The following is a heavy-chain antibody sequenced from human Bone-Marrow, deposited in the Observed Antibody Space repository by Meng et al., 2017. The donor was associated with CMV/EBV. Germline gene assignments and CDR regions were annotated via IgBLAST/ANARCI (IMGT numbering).Heavy chain of an antibody. D-gene: IGHD4-11*01. CDR2: IGTGGSK. V-gene: IGHV3-23*01. CDR1: GFTFSSNA. Sequence: GGSLRLSCAASGFTFSSNAMTWVRQAPGKGLEWVSTIGTGGSKYYADSLKGRFTISRDNSKNKLFRHMDSLRADDAAVYYCANASAMNNYSPGYWGRGKLV. J-gene: IGHJ4*02. CDR3: ANASAMNNYSPGY.